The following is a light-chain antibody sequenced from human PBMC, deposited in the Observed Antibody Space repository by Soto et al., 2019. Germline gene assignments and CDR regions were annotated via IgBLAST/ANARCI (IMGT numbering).Light chain of an antibody. CDR2: KAS. V-gene: IGKV1-5*03. Sequence: DIQMTQSPSTLSASVGDRVTITCRASQSISSWLAWYQQKPGKAPKLLIYKASSLESGVPSRFSGSGSRTEFTLTISSLQPDDFATYYCQQCNSYSYTFGQGTKLEIK. CDR3: QQCNSYSYT. J-gene: IGKJ2*01. CDR1: QSISSW.